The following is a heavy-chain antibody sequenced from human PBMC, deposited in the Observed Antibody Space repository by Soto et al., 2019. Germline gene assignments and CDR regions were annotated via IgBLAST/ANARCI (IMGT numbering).Heavy chain of an antibody. CDR1: GGSISSYH. CDR3: ARQFYDILTGYLYYFDY. D-gene: IGHD3-9*01. V-gene: IGHV4-59*01. J-gene: IGHJ4*02. CDR2: IYYSGST. Sequence: SETLSLTCTVSGGSISSYHWSWIRQPPGKGLEWIGYIYYSGSTNYNPSLKSRVTISVDTSKNQFSLKLSSVTAADTAVYYCARQFYDILTGYLYYFDYWGQGTLVTVSS.